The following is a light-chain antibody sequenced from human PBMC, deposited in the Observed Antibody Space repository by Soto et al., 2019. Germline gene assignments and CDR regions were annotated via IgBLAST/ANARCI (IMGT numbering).Light chain of an antibody. Sequence: QSVLTQPPSASGTPGQRVTISCSGSSSNIGSNTVNWYQQLPGTAPKLLIYSSNQRPSGVPDRFSGSKSGTSASLAISGLQSDDERDYFCAAWDDSLSGIWVFGGGTKVTVL. CDR2: SSN. V-gene: IGLV1-44*01. J-gene: IGLJ3*02. CDR3: AAWDDSLSGIWV. CDR1: SSNIGSNT.